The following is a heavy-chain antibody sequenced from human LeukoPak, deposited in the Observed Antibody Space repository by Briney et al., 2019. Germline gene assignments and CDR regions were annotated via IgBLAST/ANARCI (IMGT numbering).Heavy chain of an antibody. CDR3: ARDRIQLWYGMDV. V-gene: IGHV4-39*07. CDR2: IYYSGST. D-gene: IGHD5-18*01. J-gene: IGHJ6*02. Sequence: SETLSLTCTVSGGSISSSSYYWGWIRQPPGKGLEWIGSIYYSGSTSYNPSLKSRVTISVDTSKNQFSLKLSSVTTADTAVYYCARDRIQLWYGMDVWGQGTTVTVSS. CDR1: GGSISSSSYY.